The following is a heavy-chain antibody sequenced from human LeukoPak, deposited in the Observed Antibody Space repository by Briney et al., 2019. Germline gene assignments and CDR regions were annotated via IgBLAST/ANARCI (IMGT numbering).Heavy chain of an antibody. CDR1: GFTFSSYA. CDR2: ISGSGEST. V-gene: IGHV3-23*01. CDR3: AKLSESEWLASYSRY. D-gene: IGHD6-19*01. J-gene: IGHJ4*02. Sequence: GGSLRLSCADSGFTFSSYAMSWVRQAPGKGLEWVSAISGSGESTNSADSVRGRFTISRDNSKSTLFLQMNSLRAEDTAVYYCAKLSESEWLASYSRYWGQGTLVTISS.